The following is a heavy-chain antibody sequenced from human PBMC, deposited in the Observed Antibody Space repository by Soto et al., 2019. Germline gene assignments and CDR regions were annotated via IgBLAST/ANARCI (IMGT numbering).Heavy chain of an antibody. D-gene: IGHD6-25*01. CDR1: GFTVSSNY. CDR3: ARDPPEFSYSSAFDY. Sequence: GGSLRLSCAASGFTVSSNYMSWVRQAPGKGLEWVSVIYSGGSTYYADSVKGRFTISRHNSKNTLYLQMNSLRAEDTAVYYCARDPPEFSYSSAFDYWGQGTLVTVSS. CDR2: IYSGGST. J-gene: IGHJ4*02. V-gene: IGHV3-53*04.